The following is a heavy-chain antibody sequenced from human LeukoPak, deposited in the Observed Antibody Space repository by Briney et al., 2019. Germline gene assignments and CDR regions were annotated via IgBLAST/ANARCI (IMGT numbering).Heavy chain of an antibody. CDR2: IRNDGTNK. V-gene: IGHV3-30*02. CDR1: GFTFTSYG. CDR3: VKDNPLDY. Sequence: GGSLRLSCAASGFTFTSYGMHWVRQAPGKGLDWVAFIRNDGTNKYYADSVKGRFTISRDNSKNTLYLYVNSLRPDDSAVYYCVKDNPLDYWGQGTLVIVSS. J-gene: IGHJ4*02.